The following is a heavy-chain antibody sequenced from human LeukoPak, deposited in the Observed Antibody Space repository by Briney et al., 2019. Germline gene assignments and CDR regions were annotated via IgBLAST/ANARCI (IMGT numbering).Heavy chain of an antibody. D-gene: IGHD4-11*01. Sequence: SQTLSLTCTVSGGSISSDGYYWSWIRQHPGKGLEWIGYIYYSGSTYYNPSLKSRVTISVDTSKNQFSLKLSSVTAADTAVYYCARASNYARSNWFDPWGQGTLVTVSS. CDR1: GGSISSDGYY. V-gene: IGHV4-31*03. CDR2: IYYSGST. J-gene: IGHJ5*02. CDR3: ARASNYARSNWFDP.